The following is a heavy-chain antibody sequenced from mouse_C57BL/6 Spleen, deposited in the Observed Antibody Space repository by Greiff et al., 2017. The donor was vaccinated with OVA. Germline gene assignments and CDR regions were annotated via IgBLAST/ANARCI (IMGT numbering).Heavy chain of an antibody. CDR3: TRENYGSSSWFAY. J-gene: IGHJ3*01. V-gene: IGHV5-9-1*02. D-gene: IGHD1-1*01. CDR1: GFTFSSYA. CDR2: ISSGGDYI. Sequence: EVKLMESGEGLVKPGGSLKLSCAASGFTFSSYAMSWVRQTREKRLEWVAYISSGGDYIYYADTVKGRFTISRDNARNTLYLQMSSLKSEDTAMYYCTRENYGSSSWFAYWGQGTLVTVSA.